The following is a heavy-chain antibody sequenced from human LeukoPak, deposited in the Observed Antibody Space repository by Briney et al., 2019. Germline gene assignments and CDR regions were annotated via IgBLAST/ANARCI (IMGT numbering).Heavy chain of an antibody. CDR3: ARGRSDYEGTFYFDY. CDR2: IYYSGST. CDR1: GGSISSYY. Sequence: SGTLSLTCTVSGGSISSYYWSWIRQPPGKGLEWIGYIYYSGSTNYNPSLKSRVTISVDTSKNQFSLKLSSVTAADTAVYYCARGRSDYEGTFYFDYWGQGTLVTVSS. V-gene: IGHV4-59*01. J-gene: IGHJ4*02. D-gene: IGHD5-12*01.